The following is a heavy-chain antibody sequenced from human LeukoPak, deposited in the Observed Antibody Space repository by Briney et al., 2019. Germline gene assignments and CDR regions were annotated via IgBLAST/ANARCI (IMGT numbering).Heavy chain of an antibody. CDR2: ISSRSSPI. Sequence: GGSLRLSCAASGFTFSSYEMNWVRQAPGKGLEWVSYISSRSSPIYYADSVKGRFTISRDNAKNSLYLQMNSLRAEDTAVYYCARVMVVPSSDFDYWGQGTLVIVSS. V-gene: IGHV3-48*03. D-gene: IGHD2-15*01. CDR3: ARVMVVPSSDFDY. CDR1: GFTFSSYE. J-gene: IGHJ4*02.